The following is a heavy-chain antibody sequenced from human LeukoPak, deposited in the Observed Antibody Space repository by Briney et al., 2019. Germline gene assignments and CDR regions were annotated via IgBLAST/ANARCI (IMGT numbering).Heavy chain of an antibody. J-gene: IGHJ5*02. CDR1: GGSISSYY. D-gene: IGHD2-2*01. CDR3: ARMIVVVPAAKGWFDP. CDR2: IYYSGST. V-gene: IGHV4-59*01. Sequence: PSETLSLTCTVSGGSISSYYWSWIRQPPGKGLEWIGYIYYSGSTNYNPSLKSRVTISVDTSKNQFSLKLSSVTAADTAVYYCARMIVVVPAAKGWFDPWGQGTLVTVSS.